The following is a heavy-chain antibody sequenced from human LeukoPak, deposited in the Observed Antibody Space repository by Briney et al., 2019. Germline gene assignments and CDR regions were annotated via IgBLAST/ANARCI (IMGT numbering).Heavy chain of an antibody. CDR2: IYYSGST. CDR3: ARQGYSSGWDATDY. Sequence: PSETLSLTCTVSGGSISSSSYYWGWIRQPPGKGLEWIGSIYYSGSTYYNPSLKSRVTISVDTSKNQFFLKLSSVTAADTAVYYCARQGYSSGWDATDYWGQGTLVTVSS. V-gene: IGHV4-39*01. J-gene: IGHJ4*02. D-gene: IGHD6-19*01. CDR1: GGSISSSSYY.